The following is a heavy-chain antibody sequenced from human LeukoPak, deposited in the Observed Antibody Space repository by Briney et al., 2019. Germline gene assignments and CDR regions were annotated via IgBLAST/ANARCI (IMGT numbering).Heavy chain of an antibody. J-gene: IGHJ4*02. Sequence: GESLKISCKASGYTFPNYWVGWVRQMPGKGLEWMGIIYPDDSDTRYSPSFQGQVTISVDKSISTAYLQWSSLQASDTAMYYCARRRSGRCDYWGQGTLVTVSS. V-gene: IGHV5-51*01. CDR3: ARRRSGRCDY. D-gene: IGHD1-26*01. CDR2: IYPDDSDT. CDR1: GYTFPNYW.